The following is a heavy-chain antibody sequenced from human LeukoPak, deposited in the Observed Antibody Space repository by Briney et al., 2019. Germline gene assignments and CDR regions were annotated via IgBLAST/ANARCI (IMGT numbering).Heavy chain of an antibody. D-gene: IGHD6-19*01. CDR3: ARDRDSSGWYVFDY. Sequence: GGSLRLSCAASGFTVSSNFMSWDRQAPGKGLEWVSAISGSGGSTYYADSVKGRFTISRDNAKNSLYLQMNSLRAEDTAVYYCARDRDSSGWYVFDYWGQGTLVTVSS. CDR1: GFTVSSNF. CDR2: ISGSGGST. V-gene: IGHV3-23*01. J-gene: IGHJ4*02.